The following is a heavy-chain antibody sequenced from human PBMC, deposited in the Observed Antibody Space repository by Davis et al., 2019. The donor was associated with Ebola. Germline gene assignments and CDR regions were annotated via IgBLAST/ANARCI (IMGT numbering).Heavy chain of an antibody. J-gene: IGHJ4*02. V-gene: IGHV6-1*01. CDR1: GDSVSGSSGA. Sequence: HSQTLSLTCAISGDSVSGSSGAWNWIRQSPSRGLEWLGRTYYNSKWYKDYAVSLKSRITFNPDTSKNQFSLQLDSVTPEDTAVYYCARGWLRSGLDYWGQGILVTVSS. CDR3: ARGWLRSGLDY. D-gene: IGHD5-12*01. CDR2: TYYNSKWYK.